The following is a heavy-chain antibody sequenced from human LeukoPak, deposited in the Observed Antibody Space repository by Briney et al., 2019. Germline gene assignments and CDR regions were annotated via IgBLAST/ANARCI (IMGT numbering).Heavy chain of an antibody. V-gene: IGHV3-53*05. Sequence: PGGSLRLSCAASGFIVSSNYMSWVRQAPGKGLEWVSIVYRGGSTYYADSVKGRFTISRDNSKNTLYLQMNSLRAEDTAVYYCAKGDSSGWYEFFDYWGQGTLVTVSS. D-gene: IGHD6-19*01. J-gene: IGHJ4*02. CDR2: VYRGGST. CDR3: AKGDSSGWYEFFDY. CDR1: GFIVSSNY.